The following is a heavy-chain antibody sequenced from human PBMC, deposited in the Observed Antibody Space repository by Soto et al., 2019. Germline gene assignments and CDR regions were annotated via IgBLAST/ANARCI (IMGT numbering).Heavy chain of an antibody. Sequence: SVKVSCKASGYTFTSYGISWVRQAPGQGLEWMGGIIPIFGTANYAQKFQGRVTITADESTSTAYMELSSLRSEDTAVYYCARVNYYGSGSYRNSPIAYYYYYGMDVWGQGTTVTVSS. CDR2: IIPIFGTA. D-gene: IGHD3-10*01. V-gene: IGHV1-69*13. CDR1: GYTFTSYG. J-gene: IGHJ6*02. CDR3: ARVNYYGSGSYRNSPIAYYYYYGMDV.